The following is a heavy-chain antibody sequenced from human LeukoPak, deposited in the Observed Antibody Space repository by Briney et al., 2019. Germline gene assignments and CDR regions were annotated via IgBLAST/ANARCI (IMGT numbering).Heavy chain of an antibody. CDR1: GGSISSLAYY. V-gene: IGHV4-39*01. CDR2: IYYSGTT. Sequence: SETLSLTCTVSGGSISSLAYYWGWIRQPPGKGLEWIASIYYSGTTYYSPSLKSRVTISVNRSNNQFSLRLSSVTAADTAVYFCAGYSSGWSSGGGYWGQGTLVTVSS. J-gene: IGHJ4*02. CDR3: AGYSSGWSSGGGY. D-gene: IGHD6-19*01.